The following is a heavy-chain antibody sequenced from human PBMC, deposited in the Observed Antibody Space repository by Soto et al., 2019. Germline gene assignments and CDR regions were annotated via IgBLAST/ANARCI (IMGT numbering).Heavy chain of an antibody. J-gene: IGHJ1*01. CDR3: AKGRKSTEKDIAVMLAAASSIQH. CDR1: GFTFSDYA. V-gene: IGHV3-23*01. Sequence: GGSLRLSCVASGFTFSDYAMTWVRQAPGKGLEWVSVISATGATTYYADSVRGRFTISRDNSKNTLNLQMNDLRVEDTAVIYCAKGRKSTEKDIAVMLAAASSIQHWGQGTLVTSPQ. CDR2: ISATGATT. D-gene: IGHD2-15*01.